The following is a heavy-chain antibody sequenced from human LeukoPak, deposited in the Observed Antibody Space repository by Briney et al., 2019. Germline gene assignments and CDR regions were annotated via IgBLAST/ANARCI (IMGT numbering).Heavy chain of an antibody. V-gene: IGHV3-33*01. Sequence: PGKSLRLFCVASGFTFSSYGMAWVRQAPGKGLEWVAIIWRDGSTKYYVGSVRGRFTISRDSSKSTLYLQMNSLRAEDTAVYYCARDAATSVGMPHYWGQGTVVTVSS. CDR2: IWRDGSTK. CDR3: ARDAATSVGMPHY. CDR1: GFTFSSYG. D-gene: IGHD2-2*01. J-gene: IGHJ4*02.